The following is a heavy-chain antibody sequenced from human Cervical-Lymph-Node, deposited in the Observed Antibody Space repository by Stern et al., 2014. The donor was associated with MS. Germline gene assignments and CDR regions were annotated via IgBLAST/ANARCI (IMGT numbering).Heavy chain of an antibody. Sequence: DQLVESGTEVKKPGASVLVSCKASGYTFTTYGITWVRQAPGQGLEWMGWISADSGNTKYAQKFQDKVTMTRDTTPGTAYMEVRSLRSEDTAVYYCARDKMHAFDYWGQGTQVTVPS. CDR3: ARDKMHAFDY. V-gene: IGHV1-18*01. D-gene: IGHD2-8*01. J-gene: IGHJ4*02. CDR1: GYTFTTYG. CDR2: ISADSGNT.